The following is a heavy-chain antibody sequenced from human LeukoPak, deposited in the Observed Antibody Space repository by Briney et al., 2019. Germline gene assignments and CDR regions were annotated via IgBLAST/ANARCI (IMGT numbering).Heavy chain of an antibody. CDR3: ARSYYYGSGSYHFDY. Sequence: SETLSLTCTVSGGSISSYYWGWVRQPAGKGLEWSGRIYTSGSTNYNPSLKSRVTMSVDTSKNQFSLKLSSVTAADTAVYYCARSYYYGSGSYHFDYWGQGTLVTVSS. J-gene: IGHJ4*02. CDR2: IYTSGST. D-gene: IGHD3-10*01. CDR1: GGSISSYY. V-gene: IGHV4-4*07.